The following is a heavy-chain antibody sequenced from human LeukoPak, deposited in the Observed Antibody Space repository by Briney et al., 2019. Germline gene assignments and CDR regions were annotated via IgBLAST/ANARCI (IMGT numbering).Heavy chain of an antibody. D-gene: IGHD6-13*01. CDR1: GGSISSYY. CDR3: ARDLTGGHSSSSLFTARGADYYYYYMDV. J-gene: IGHJ6*03. V-gene: IGHV4-59*12. Sequence: SETLSLTCTVSGGSISSYYWSWIRQPPGKGLEWIGYIYYSGSTNYNPSLKSRVTISVDTSKNQFSLKLSSVTAADTAVYYCARDLTGGHSSSSLFTARGADYYYYYMDVWGKGTTVTVSS. CDR2: IYYSGST.